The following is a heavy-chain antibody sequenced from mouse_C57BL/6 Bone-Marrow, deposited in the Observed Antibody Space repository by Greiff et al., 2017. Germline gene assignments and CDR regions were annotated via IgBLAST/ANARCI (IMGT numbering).Heavy chain of an antibody. D-gene: IGHD1-1*01. J-gene: IGHJ3*01. CDR2: IDPSDSYT. V-gene: IGHV1-69*01. CDR3: ANGYCGSSLAWFAF. CDR1: GYTFTSYW. Sequence: QVQLQQPGAELVMPGASVKLSCKASGYTFTSYWMHWVKQRPGQGLEWIGEIDPSDSYTNYNQKFKGKSTLTVNKSSSTAYMQLSSLTSEDSAVYYCANGYCGSSLAWFAFWGQGTLVTVSA.